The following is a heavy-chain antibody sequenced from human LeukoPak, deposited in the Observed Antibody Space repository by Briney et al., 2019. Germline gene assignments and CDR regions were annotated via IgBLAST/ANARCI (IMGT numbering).Heavy chain of an antibody. J-gene: IGHJ4*02. CDR2: ISGGGVST. CDR3: AKDASLLGYCSGGSCYPDY. D-gene: IGHD2-15*01. CDR1: GFTFSNYA. V-gene: IGHV3-23*01. Sequence: GGSLRLSCAASGFTFSNYAMSWVRQAPGKGLEWVSGISGGGVSTYYADSVKGRFTISRDNSKNTLYLQMNSLRAEDTAVYYCAKDASLLGYCSGGSCYPDYWGQGTLVTVSS.